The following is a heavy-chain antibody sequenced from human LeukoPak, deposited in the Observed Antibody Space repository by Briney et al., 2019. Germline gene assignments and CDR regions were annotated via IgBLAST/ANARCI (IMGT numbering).Heavy chain of an antibody. D-gene: IGHD3-9*01. CDR2: IYYSGST. J-gene: IGHJ3*02. CDR3: ARTPTYYDILTGYSPLNAFDI. Sequence: SETLSLTCTVSGGSIISYYWSWIRQPPGKGLEWIGYIYYSGSTNYNPSLKSRVTISVDTSKNQFSLKLSSVTAADTAVYYCARTPTYYDILTGYSPLNAFDIWGQGTMVTVSS. V-gene: IGHV4-59*01. CDR1: GGSIISYY.